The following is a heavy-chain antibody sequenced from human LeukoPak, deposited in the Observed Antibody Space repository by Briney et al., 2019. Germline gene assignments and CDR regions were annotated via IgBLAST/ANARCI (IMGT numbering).Heavy chain of an antibody. CDR1: GFTFSSYG. V-gene: IGHV3-33*06. D-gene: IGHD3-22*01. CDR3: AKSFYYDSSGLGIEY. Sequence: GRSLRLSCAAYGFTFSSYGMHWVRQAPGKGLEWVAIIWYDGSNKYYADSVKGRFTISRDNSKNTLYLQMNSLRAEDTAVYYCAKSFYYDSSGLGIEYWGQGTLVTVPS. CDR2: IWYDGSNK. J-gene: IGHJ4*02.